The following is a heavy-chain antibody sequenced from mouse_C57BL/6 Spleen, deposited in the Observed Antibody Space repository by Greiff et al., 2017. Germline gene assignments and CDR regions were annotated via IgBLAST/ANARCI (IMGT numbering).Heavy chain of an antibody. J-gene: IGHJ4*01. D-gene: IGHD2-4*01. Sequence: VQLQQSGAELAKPGASVKMSCKASGYTFTSYWMPWVKQRPGQGLEWIGYLKPGSGYTTYNQTFKDKATLTADTSSSTAYMQLSSLTYEDSAVYYCARTPQDYDGDDDAMDYWGQGTSVTVSS. CDR1: GYTFTSYW. CDR2: LKPGSGYT. CDR3: ARTPQDYDGDDDAMDY. V-gene: IGHV1-7*01.